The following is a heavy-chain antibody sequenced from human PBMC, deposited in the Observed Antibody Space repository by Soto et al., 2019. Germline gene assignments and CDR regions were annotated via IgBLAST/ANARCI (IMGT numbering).Heavy chain of an antibody. CDR1: GFTFSSYG. J-gene: IGHJ6*03. D-gene: IGHD6-13*01. CDR3: AKVGSSWYPIYMDV. CDR2: ISYDGSNK. Sequence: GGSLRLSCAASGFTFSSYGMHWVRQAPGKGLEWVAVISYDGSNKYYADSVKGRFTISRDNSKNTLYLQMNSLRAEDTAVYYRAKVGSSWYPIYMDVWGKGTTVTVSS. V-gene: IGHV3-30*18.